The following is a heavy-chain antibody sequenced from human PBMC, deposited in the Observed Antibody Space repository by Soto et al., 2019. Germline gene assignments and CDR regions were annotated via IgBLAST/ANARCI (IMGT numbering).Heavy chain of an antibody. D-gene: IGHD4-17*01. J-gene: IGHJ4*02. Sequence: LRLSCAASGFTFSSYAMHWVRQAPGKGLEWVAVISYDGSNKYYADSVKGRFTISRDNSKNTLYLQMNSLRAEDTAVYYCARPYGDSDDYWGQGTLVTVSS. CDR1: GFTFSSYA. CDR3: ARPYGDSDDY. V-gene: IGHV3-30-3*01. CDR2: ISYDGSNK.